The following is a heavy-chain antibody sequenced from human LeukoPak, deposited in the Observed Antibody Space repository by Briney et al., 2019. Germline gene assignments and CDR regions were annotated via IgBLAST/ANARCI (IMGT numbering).Heavy chain of an antibody. J-gene: IGHJ5*01. V-gene: IGHV3-64*02. CDR3: TRNGCPKGVCLDS. CDR2: ISSEGIGGIT. Sequence: GGSLRLSCAASGLRLRNYGMHLVGQAPGKGLPYVSAISSEGIGGITYYADSVKGRFTISRDNSKNTLHLQVASVTIEDMAVYYCTRNGCPKGVCLDSWGHGTLVSVSS. D-gene: IGHD2-8*01. CDR1: GLRLRNYG.